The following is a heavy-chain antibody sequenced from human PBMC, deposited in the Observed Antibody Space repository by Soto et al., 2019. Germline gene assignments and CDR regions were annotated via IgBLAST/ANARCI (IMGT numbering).Heavy chain of an antibody. J-gene: IGHJ5*02. V-gene: IGHV3-53*01. CDR1: GFTVSNTY. CDR3: ARALPVAKGGFDP. Sequence: PVGSLRLSCADSGFTVSNTYMTWVRQPPGKGLECVSVIYTAGGTNYADSVKGRFIISRDNSKNTLYLQMNSLRAEDTAVYYCARALPVAKGGFDPWGQGTLVTVSS. D-gene: IGHD2-2*01. CDR2: IYTAGGT.